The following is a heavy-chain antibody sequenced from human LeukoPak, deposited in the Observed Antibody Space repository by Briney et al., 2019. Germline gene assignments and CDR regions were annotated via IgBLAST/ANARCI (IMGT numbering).Heavy chain of an antibody. J-gene: IGHJ5*02. CDR3: ARGRGSGWYWFDP. CDR2: IYYSGST. D-gene: IGHD6-19*01. Sequence: SETLSLTCTVSGGSISSYYWSWIRQPPGKGLEWIGYIYYSGSTNYNPSLKSRVTISVDTSKSQFSLKLSSVTAADTAVYYCARGRGSGWYWFDPWGQGTLVTVSS. V-gene: IGHV4-59*01. CDR1: GGSISSYY.